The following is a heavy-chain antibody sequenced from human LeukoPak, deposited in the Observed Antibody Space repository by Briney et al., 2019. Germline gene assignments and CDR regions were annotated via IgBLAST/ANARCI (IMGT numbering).Heavy chain of an antibody. J-gene: IGHJ3*02. CDR3: ARTGPRDGYNSDAFDI. D-gene: IGHD5-24*01. CDR1: GGSTSSYY. CDR2: IYYSGST. V-gene: IGHV4-59*01. Sequence: PSETLSLTCTVSGGSTSSYYWIWIRQPPGKGLEWIGYIYYSGSTNYNPSLKSRVTISVDTSKNQFSLKLSSVTAADTAVYYCARTGPRDGYNSDAFDIWGQGTMVTVSS.